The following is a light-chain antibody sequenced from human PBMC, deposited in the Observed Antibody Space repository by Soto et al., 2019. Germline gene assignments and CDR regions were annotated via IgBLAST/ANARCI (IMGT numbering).Light chain of an antibody. J-gene: IGKJ1*01. Sequence: DVVMTQSPLSLPVTLGQPASISCRSSQSPLYSDGNTYLSWFQQRPGQSPRRLIYKVSNRDSGVPDRLSGSGSGTDFTLKISRVEAEDVGVYYCMQGTHWPWTFGQGTKVEIK. CDR3: MQGTHWPWT. V-gene: IGKV2-30*01. CDR2: KVS. CDR1: QSPLYSDGNTY.